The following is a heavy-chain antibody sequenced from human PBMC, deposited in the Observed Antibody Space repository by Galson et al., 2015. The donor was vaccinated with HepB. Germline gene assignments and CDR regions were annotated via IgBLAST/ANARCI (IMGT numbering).Heavy chain of an antibody. D-gene: IGHD6-19*01. Sequence: SLRLSCAASGFIFSSYSMNWVRQAPGKGLEWVSSISSSGTQIDYADSVRGRFTISRDNAKNSVFLQINSLRAEDTAVYFCARDAGRVAVAKEGAFDIWGQGTMVTVSS. CDR2: ISSSGTQI. CDR1: GFIFSSYS. V-gene: IGHV3-21*01. J-gene: IGHJ3*02. CDR3: ARDAGRVAVAKEGAFDI.